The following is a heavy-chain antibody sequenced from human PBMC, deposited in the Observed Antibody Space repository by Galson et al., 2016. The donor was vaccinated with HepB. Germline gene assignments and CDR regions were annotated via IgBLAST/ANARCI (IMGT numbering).Heavy chain of an antibody. Sequence: SLRLSCAASGFTFSSYSMNWVRQAPGKGLEWVSSISTSRYNIYYADSVKGRFTISRDNAKNSLYLKMNSLRAQDTAVYYCARGYDYGAPKGDYWGQGTLVTVSS. J-gene: IGHJ4*02. CDR2: ISTSRYNI. CDR1: GFTFSSYS. CDR3: ARGYDYGAPKGDY. D-gene: IGHD4-17*01. V-gene: IGHV3-21*01.